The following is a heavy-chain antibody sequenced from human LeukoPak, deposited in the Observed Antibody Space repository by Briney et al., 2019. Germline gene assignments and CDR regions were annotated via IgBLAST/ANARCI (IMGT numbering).Heavy chain of an antibody. CDR1: GGSISSYY. Sequence: EPSETLSLTCTVSGGSISSYYWSWIRQPPGKGLEWIGYIYYSGSTNYNPSLKSRVTISVDTSKNQFSLKLSSVTAADTAVYYCARVVTMVRGVNDWGQGTLVTVSS. V-gene: IGHV4-59*01. J-gene: IGHJ4*02. CDR3: ARVVTMVRGVND. D-gene: IGHD3-10*01. CDR2: IYYSGST.